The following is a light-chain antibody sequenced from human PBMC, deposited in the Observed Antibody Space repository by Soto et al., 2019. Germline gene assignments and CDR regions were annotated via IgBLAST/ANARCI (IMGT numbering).Light chain of an antibody. Sequence: QSVLTQPPSVSGSPGQSVTISCTGTSSDVGKYDRVSWYQQPPGTAPKLIIYVVINRPSGVPARFSGSKSGNTASLTISGLQAEDEADYYCSSYMSTSRYVFGAGTKVTVL. CDR3: SSYMSTSRYV. V-gene: IGLV2-18*02. CDR1: SSDVGKYDR. CDR2: VVI. J-gene: IGLJ1*01.